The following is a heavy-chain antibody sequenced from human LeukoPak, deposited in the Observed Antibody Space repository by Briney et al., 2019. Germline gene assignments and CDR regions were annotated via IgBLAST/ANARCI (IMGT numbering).Heavy chain of an antibody. J-gene: IGHJ2*01. CDR3: ARGGDSSGYFVYWYFDL. V-gene: IGHV3-48*01. CDR2: ISSSSSTI. CDR1: GFTFSSYS. Sequence: PGGSLRLSCAASGFTFSSYSMNWVRQAPGKGLEWVSYISSSSSTIYYADSVKGRFTISRDNAKNSLYLQMNSLRAEDTAVYYCARGGDSSGYFVYWYFDLWGRGTLVTVSS. D-gene: IGHD3-22*01.